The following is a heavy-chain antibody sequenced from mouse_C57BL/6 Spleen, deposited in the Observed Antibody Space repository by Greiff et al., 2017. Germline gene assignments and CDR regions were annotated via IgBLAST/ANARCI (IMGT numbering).Heavy chain of an antibody. CDR2: IGPGSGST. CDR3: ARGEVPQGLYYCDD. CDR1: GYTFTDYY. Sequence: QVQLQQSGAELVKPGASVKISCKASGYTFTDYYITWVKQRPGQGLEWIGKIGPGSGSTYYNEQFKGKATLTADKSYSTAYMQLSSLTSEDSAVYFCARGEVPQGLYYCDDGGQGTTLTVSS. V-gene: IGHV1-77*01. J-gene: IGHJ2*01. D-gene: IGHD2-14*01.